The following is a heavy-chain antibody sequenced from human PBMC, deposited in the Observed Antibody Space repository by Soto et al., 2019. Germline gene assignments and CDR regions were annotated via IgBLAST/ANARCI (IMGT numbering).Heavy chain of an antibody. Sequence: QVPLVESGGGVVQPGRSLRLSCAASGFTFSSYGMHWVRQAPGKGLEWVAIISYDEINKYYADSVKGRFTISRDNXXNTLYLQMNSLRAEDTAVYYCAKSVYNWNDGFFDYWGQGTLVTVSS. V-gene: IGHV3-30*18. CDR3: AKSVYNWNDGFFDY. CDR1: GFTFSSYG. CDR2: ISYDEINK. J-gene: IGHJ4*02. D-gene: IGHD1-1*01.